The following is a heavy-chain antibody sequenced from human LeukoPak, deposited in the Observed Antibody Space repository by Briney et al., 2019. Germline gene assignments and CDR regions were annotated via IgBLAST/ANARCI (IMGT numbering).Heavy chain of an antibody. D-gene: IGHD3-10*01. V-gene: IGHV1-69*13. J-gene: IGHJ4*02. Sequence: SVKVSCKASGGTFSSYAIGWVRQAPGQGLEWMGGIIPIYGTANYAQKFQGRVTITADESTSTAYMELSSLRSEDTAVYYCARRPAYYYGSGSSTGLFDYWGQGTLVTVSS. CDR3: ARRPAYYYGSGSSTGLFDY. CDR2: IIPIYGTA. CDR1: GGTFSSYA.